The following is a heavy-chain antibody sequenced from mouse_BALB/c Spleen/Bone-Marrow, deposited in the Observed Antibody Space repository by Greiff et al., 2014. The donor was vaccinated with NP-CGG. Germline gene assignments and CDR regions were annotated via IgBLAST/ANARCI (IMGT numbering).Heavy chain of an antibody. D-gene: IGHD2-3*01. CDR2: IRNKAYSYTT. J-gene: IGHJ2*01. V-gene: IGHV7-3*02. CDR1: GFTFTDYY. CDR3: ARDMGGLLFDY. Sequence: EVQVVESGGGLVQPGGSLRLSCATSGFTFTDYYMNWVRQPPGKALEWLGFIRNKAYSYTTEYSASVKGRFTISRDNSQSILYLQMNTPRAEDSATYYCARDMGGLLFDYWGQGTTLTVSS.